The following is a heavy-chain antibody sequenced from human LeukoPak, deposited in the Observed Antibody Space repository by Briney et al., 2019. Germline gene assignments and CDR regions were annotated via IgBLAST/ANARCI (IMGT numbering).Heavy chain of an antibody. CDR3: AKDLNRGLPDY. CDR2: ISDDGSNE. CDR1: GFSFSSYG. Sequence: GGSLSLSCAASGFSFSSYGMHWVRQAPGKGLEWVAVISDDGSNEYYADSVKGRFTISRDNSKNMLYLQMSSLRAEDTAVYYCAKDLNRGLPDYWGQGTLVIVSS. D-gene: IGHD2-21*01. J-gene: IGHJ4*02. V-gene: IGHV3-30*18.